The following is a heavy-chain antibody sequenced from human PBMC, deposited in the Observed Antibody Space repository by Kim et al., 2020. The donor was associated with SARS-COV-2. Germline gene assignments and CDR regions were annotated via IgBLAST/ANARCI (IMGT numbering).Heavy chain of an antibody. D-gene: IGHD2-15*01. J-gene: IGHJ4*02. Sequence: DGGSRYYAYTLKGRFTTSRDNANNMVYLQMNSLRVADTANYYCTSIVEYWGQGALVTVSS. V-gene: IGHV3-74*01. CDR2: DGGSR. CDR3: TSIVEY.